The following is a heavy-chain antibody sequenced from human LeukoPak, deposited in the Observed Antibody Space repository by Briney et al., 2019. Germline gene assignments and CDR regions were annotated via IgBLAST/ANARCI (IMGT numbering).Heavy chain of an antibody. Sequence: TGGSLRLSCTVSGFTFSSHWMSWVRQAPGKGLEWVSYISSSGSTIYYADSVKGRFTISRDNAKNSLYLQMNSLRAEDTAVYYCAELGITMIGGVWGKGTTVTISS. V-gene: IGHV3-48*04. CDR3: AELGITMIGGV. D-gene: IGHD3-10*02. CDR1: GFTFSSHW. J-gene: IGHJ6*04. CDR2: ISSSGSTI.